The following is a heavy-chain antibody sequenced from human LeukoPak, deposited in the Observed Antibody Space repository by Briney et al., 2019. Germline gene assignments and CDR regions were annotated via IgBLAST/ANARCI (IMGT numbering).Heavy chain of an antibody. V-gene: IGHV3-21*01. J-gene: IGHJ4*02. Sequence: GGSLRLSCAASGFTFSSYSMNWVRQAPGKGLEWVSSISSSSSYIYYADSVKGRFTISRDNAKNSLYLQMNSLRAEDTAVHYCARGESGSYYVFDYWGQGTLVTVSS. CDR2: ISSSSSYI. D-gene: IGHD1-26*01. CDR3: ARGESGSYYVFDY. CDR1: GFTFSSYS.